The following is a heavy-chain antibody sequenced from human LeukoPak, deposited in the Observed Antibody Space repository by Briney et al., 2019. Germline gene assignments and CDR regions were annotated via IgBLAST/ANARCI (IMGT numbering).Heavy chain of an antibody. Sequence: GGSLRLSCAASGFSFSDYPMNWVRQAPGKGLEWVSYISRGGSPIYYADSVRGRFAISRDNAKSSVYLQMSSLRAEDTAVYYCAKQGSGIAAAFDYWGQGTLVTVSS. CDR3: AKQGSGIAAAFDY. CDR1: GFSFSDYP. J-gene: IGHJ4*02. D-gene: IGHD6-13*01. CDR2: ISRGGSPI. V-gene: IGHV3-11*04.